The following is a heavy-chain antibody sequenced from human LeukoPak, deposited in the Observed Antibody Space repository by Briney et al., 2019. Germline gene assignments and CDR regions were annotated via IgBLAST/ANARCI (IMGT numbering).Heavy chain of an antibody. J-gene: IGHJ4*02. D-gene: IGHD3-9*01. V-gene: IGHV3-53*01. CDR2: IYDGGST. CDR3: ARGYYDILTGDYYFDY. CDR1: GFTVSNTY. Sequence: GGSLRLSCAASGFTVSNTYVSWVRLAPGKGLEWVSVIYDGGSTYYSDSVKGRFTISRDNSKNTVYLQMNSLRAEDTAVYYCARGYYDILTGDYYFDYWGQGSQVTVSS.